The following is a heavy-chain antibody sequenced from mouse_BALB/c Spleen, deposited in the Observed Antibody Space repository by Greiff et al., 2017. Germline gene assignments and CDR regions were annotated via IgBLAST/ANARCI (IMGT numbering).Heavy chain of an antibody. CDR3: ARGGGQLGIAY. J-gene: IGHJ3*01. CDR2: IYPGDGDT. D-gene: IGHD3-2*01. V-gene: IGHV1-80*01. CDR1: GYAFSSYW. Sequence: QVQLKQSGAELVRPGSSVKISCKASGYAFSSYWMNWVKQRPGQGLEWIGQIYPGDGDTNYNGKFKGKATLTADKSSSTAYMQLSSLTSEDSAVYFCARGGGQLGIAYWGQGTLVTVSA.